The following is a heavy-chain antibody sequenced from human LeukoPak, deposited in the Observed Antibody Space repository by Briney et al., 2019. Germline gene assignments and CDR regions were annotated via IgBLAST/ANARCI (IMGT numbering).Heavy chain of an antibody. CDR3: ARGKVQAVVTAINHRGSGMDV. D-gene: IGHD2-21*02. CDR2: INHSGST. J-gene: IGHJ6*02. V-gene: IGHV4-30-2*01. CDR1: GGSISSGGYS. Sequence: SQTLSLTCAVSGGSISSGGYSWSWIRQPPGKGLEWIGEINHSGSTNYNPSLKSRVTISVDTSKNQFSLKLSSVTAADTAVYYCARGKVQAVVTAINHRGSGMDVWGQGTTVTVSS.